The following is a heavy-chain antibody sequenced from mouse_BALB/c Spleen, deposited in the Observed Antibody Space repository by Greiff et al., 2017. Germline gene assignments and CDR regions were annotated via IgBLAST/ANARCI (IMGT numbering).Heavy chain of an antibody. J-gene: IGHJ4*01. CDR2: ISNGGGST. Sequence: EVKLVESGGGLVQPGGSLKLSCAASGFTFSSYTMSWVRQTPEKRLEWVAYISNGGGSTYYPDTVKGRFTISRDNAKNTLYLQMSSLKSEDTAMYYCARGYRSSYDYAMYYWGQGTSVTVSS. CDR1: GFTFSSYT. CDR3: ARGYRSSYDYAMYY. V-gene: IGHV5-12-2*01. D-gene: IGHD1-1*01.